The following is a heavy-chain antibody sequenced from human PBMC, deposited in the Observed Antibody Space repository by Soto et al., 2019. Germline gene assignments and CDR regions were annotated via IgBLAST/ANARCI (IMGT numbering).Heavy chain of an antibody. CDR1: GGSISSGDYY. Sequence: SETRSLTCTVSGGSISSGDYYWSWIRRHPGKGLEWIGYIYYSGSTSYNPSLKSRVTISVDTSKNQFSLKLSSVTAADTAVYYCARDQVGITGTTDYYGMDVWGQGTTVTVSS. J-gene: IGHJ6*02. D-gene: IGHD1-7*01. CDR2: IYYSGST. CDR3: ARDQVGITGTTDYYGMDV. V-gene: IGHV4-31*03.